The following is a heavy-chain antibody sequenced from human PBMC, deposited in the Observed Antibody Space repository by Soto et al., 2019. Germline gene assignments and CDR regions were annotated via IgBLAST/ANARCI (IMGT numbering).Heavy chain of an antibody. D-gene: IGHD6-6*01. V-gene: IGHV1-69*13. J-gene: IGHJ4*02. Sequence: GASVKVSCKASGGTFSSYAISWVRQAPGQGLEWMGGIIPIFGTANYAQKFQGRVTITADESTSTAYMELSSLRSEDTAVYYCARVGDSSSSLLPDYWGQGTLVTVSS. CDR3: ARVGDSSSSLLPDY. CDR2: IIPIFGTA. CDR1: GGTFSSYA.